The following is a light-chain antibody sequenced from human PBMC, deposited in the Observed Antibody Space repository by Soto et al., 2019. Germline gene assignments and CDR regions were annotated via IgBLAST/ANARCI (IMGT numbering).Light chain of an antibody. CDR2: NTY. J-gene: IGLJ3*02. CDR1: SSNIGSHT. Sequence: QPVLTQPPSASGTPGQRVTISCSGSSSNIGSHTVNWYQQLPGTAPRLLIYNTYYRPSGVPDRFSGSKSGTSASLAISGLQADDEADDYCAAWDDSLNGVVFGGGTKVTVL. CDR3: AAWDDSLNGVV. V-gene: IGLV1-44*01.